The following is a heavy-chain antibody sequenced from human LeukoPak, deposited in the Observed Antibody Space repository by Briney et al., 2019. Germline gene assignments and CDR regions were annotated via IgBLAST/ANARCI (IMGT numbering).Heavy chain of an antibody. D-gene: IGHD6-19*01. CDR3: ARVQRGIAVALDY. CDR1: GFTFSRYE. V-gene: IGHV3-48*03. CDR2: ISTTGSSI. Sequence: AGGSLRLSCAASGFTFSRYEMIWVRQAPGKGLEWVSYISTTGSSIYYADSVKGRFTISRDNVKNLLYLQMNSLRAEDTAVYYCARVQRGIAVALDYWGQGTLASVSS. J-gene: IGHJ4*02.